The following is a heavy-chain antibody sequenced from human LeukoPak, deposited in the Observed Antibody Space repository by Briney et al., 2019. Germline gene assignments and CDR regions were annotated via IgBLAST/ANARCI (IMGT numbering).Heavy chain of an antibody. J-gene: IGHJ6*03. CDR2: IYYSGST. Sequence: SETLSLTCTVSGGSISSYYWSWIRQPPGKGLEWIGYIYYSGSTNYNPSLKSRVTISVDTSKNQFSLKLSSVTAADTAVYYCASSSWYLAFYYYYMDVWGKGTTVTVSS. D-gene: IGHD6-13*01. CDR3: ASSSWYLAFYYYYMDV. V-gene: IGHV4-59*12. CDR1: GGSISSYY.